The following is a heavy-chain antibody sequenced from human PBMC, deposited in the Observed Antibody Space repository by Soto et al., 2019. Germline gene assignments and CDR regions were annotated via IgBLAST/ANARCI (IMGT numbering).Heavy chain of an antibody. D-gene: IGHD3-3*01. V-gene: IGHV4-61*01. CDR3: ARAWYYDFWSGYYDDYYYGMDV. CDR1: GGSVSSGSYY. Sequence: SETLSLTCTVSGGSVSSGSYYWSWIRQPPGKGLEWIGYIYYSGSTNYNPSLKSRVTISVDTSKNQFSLKLSSVTAADTAVYYCARAWYYDFWSGYYDDYYYGMDVWGQGTTVTVSS. J-gene: IGHJ6*02. CDR2: IYYSGST.